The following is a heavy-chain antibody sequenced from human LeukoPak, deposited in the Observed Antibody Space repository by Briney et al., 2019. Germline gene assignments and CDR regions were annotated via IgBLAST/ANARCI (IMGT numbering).Heavy chain of an antibody. CDR1: GFTFSSYA. Sequence: GGSLRLSCAASGFTFSSYAMHWVRQAPGKGLEWVAVISYDGSNKYYADSVKGRFTISRDNSKNTLYLQMNSLRAEDTAVYYCATDERGDYWGQGTLVTVSS. D-gene: IGHD3-16*01. J-gene: IGHJ4*02. CDR3: ATDERGDY. V-gene: IGHV3-30*01. CDR2: ISYDGSNK.